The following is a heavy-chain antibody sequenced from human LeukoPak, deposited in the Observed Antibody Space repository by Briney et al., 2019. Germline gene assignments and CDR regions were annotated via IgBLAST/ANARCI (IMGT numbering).Heavy chain of an antibody. CDR3: TTVFLEPLDAFDI. Sequence: GGSLRLSCAASGFTFSNAWMSWVRQAPGKGLEWVGRIKSKTDGGTTDYAAPVKGRLTISRDDSKNTLYLQMNSLKTEDTAVYYCTTVFLEPLDAFDIWGQGTMVTVSS. CDR1: GFTFSNAW. V-gene: IGHV3-15*01. D-gene: IGHD3-3*01. CDR2: IKSKTDGGTT. J-gene: IGHJ3*02.